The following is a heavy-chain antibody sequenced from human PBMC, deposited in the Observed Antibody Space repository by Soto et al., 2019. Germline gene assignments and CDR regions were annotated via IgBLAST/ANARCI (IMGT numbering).Heavy chain of an antibody. CDR1: GFTFSSYS. D-gene: IGHD6-6*01. V-gene: IGHV3-30-3*01. CDR3: ARVDSSSPNYYYYAMDV. J-gene: IGHJ6*02. Sequence: LRLSCAASGFTFSSYSMHWVRQAPGKGLEWVAITSYDGSNKSYADSVKGRFTIPRDNSKNTLYVQMNSLRAEDTAGYYCARVDSSSPNYYYYAMDVWGQGTTVTVSS. CDR2: TSYDGSNK.